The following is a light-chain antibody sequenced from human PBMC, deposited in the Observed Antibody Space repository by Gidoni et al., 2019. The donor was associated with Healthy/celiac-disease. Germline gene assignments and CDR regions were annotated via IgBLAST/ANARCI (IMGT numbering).Light chain of an antibody. V-gene: IGLV2-8*01. CDR2: EVS. CDR1: SSDVGGCNY. Sequence: QSALTRPPYASGSPGQSVSMSCTGTSSDVGGCNYVSWYQHDPGKAPKLMIYEVSKRPSWVPDRFSCSKSGNTASLAVSGLQAEDEADYYCSSYAGSNNFRVFGGGTKLTVL. CDR3: SSYAGSNNFRV. J-gene: IGLJ2*01.